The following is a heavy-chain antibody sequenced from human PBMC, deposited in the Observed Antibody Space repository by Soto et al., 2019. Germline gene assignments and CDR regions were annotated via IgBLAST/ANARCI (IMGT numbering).Heavy chain of an antibody. CDR2: IIPIFGTA. Sequence: ASVKVSCKASGGTFSSYAISWVRQAPGQGLEWMGGIIPIFGTANYAQKFQGRVTITADKSTSTAYMELSSLRPDDTAVYYCATWHEREHAYDVWGQGTTVTVSS. CDR1: GGTFSSYA. D-gene: IGHD1-1*01. V-gene: IGHV1-69*06. CDR3: ATWHEREHAYDV. J-gene: IGHJ3*01.